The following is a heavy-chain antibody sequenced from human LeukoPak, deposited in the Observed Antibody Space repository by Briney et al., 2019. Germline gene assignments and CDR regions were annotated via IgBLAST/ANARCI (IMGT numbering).Heavy chain of an antibody. D-gene: IGHD3-3*01. CDR2: ISYDGSNK. V-gene: IGHV3-30*01. CDR1: GFTFSSYA. CDR3: ARTGITYYDFWSGYYNDYFDY. J-gene: IGHJ4*02. Sequence: GGSLRLSCAASGFTFSSYAMHWVRQAPGKGLEWVAVISYDGSNKYYADSVKGRFTISRDNSKNTLYLQMNSLRAEDTAVYYCARTGITYYDFWSGYYNDYFDYWSQGTLVTVSS.